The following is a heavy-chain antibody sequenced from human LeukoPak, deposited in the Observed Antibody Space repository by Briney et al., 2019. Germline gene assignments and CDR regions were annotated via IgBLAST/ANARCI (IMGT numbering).Heavy chain of an antibody. D-gene: IGHD3-22*01. CDR2: IYTSGST. V-gene: IGHV4-4*09. J-gene: IGHJ4*02. Sequence: PSETLSLTCTVSGGSISSYYWSWIRQPPGKGLEWIGYIYTSGSTNYNPSLKSRVTISVDTSKNQFSLKLSSVTAADTAVNYCARQTYYYDSSGYYMYYFDYWGQGTLVTVSS. CDR3: ARQTYYYDSSGYYMYYFDY. CDR1: GGSISSYY.